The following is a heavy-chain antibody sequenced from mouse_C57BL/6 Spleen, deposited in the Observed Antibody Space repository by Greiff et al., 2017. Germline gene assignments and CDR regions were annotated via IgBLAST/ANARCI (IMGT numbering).Heavy chain of an antibody. CDR3: ARPPGSSFAWFAY. CDR2: IDPSDSET. Sequence: QVQLQQPGAELVRPGSSVKLSCKASGYTFTSYWMHWVKQRPIQGLEWIGNIDPSDSETHYNQKFKDKATLTVDKSSSTAYMQLCSLTSEDSAVYYCARPPGSSFAWFAYWGQGTLVTVSA. CDR1: GYTFTSYW. V-gene: IGHV1-52*01. D-gene: IGHD1-1*01. J-gene: IGHJ3*01.